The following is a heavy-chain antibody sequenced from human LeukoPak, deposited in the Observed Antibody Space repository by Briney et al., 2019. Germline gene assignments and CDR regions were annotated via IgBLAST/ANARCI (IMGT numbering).Heavy chain of an antibody. CDR3: ARGFSSGYYYYYYGMDV. CDR1: GGSFSGYY. J-gene: IGHJ6*02. Sequence: PSETLSLTCAVYGGSFSGYYWSWIRQPPGKGLEWIGEINYSGSTNYNPSLKSRVTISVDTSKNQFSLKLSSVTAADTAVYYCARGFSSGYYYYYYGMDVWGQGTTVTVSS. CDR2: INYSGST. V-gene: IGHV4-34*01. D-gene: IGHD3-22*01.